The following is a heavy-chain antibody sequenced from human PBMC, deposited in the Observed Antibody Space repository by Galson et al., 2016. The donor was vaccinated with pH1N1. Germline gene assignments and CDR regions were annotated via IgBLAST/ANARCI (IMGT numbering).Heavy chain of an antibody. CDR3: AKGGYGDYGLDVFDI. Sequence: SLRLSCAASGSNSDYNMNWVRLAPGKGLEWVSSISGSGGRKHYADSVQGRFIISRDNSKNTLYLQMNSLRAGDTALYFRAKGGYGDYGLDVFDIWGQGTMVIVSS. V-gene: IGHV3-23*01. CDR2: ISGSGGRK. D-gene: IGHD4-17*01. J-gene: IGHJ3*02. CDR1: GSNSDYN.